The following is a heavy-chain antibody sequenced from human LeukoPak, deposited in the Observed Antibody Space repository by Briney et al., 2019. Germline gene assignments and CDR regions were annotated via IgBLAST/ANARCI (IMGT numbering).Heavy chain of an antibody. CDR1: GGSISNYY. J-gene: IGHJ4*02. CDR3: AREVDSGYDY. CDR2: IYSSGST. D-gene: IGHD5-12*01. Sequence: SETLSLTCTVSGGSISNYYWSWIRQPPGKGLEWIGYIYSSGSTNYNPSLKGRVTISADTSKNQFSLKLSTVTAADTAVYYCAREVDSGYDYWGQGTLVTVSS. V-gene: IGHV4-59*01.